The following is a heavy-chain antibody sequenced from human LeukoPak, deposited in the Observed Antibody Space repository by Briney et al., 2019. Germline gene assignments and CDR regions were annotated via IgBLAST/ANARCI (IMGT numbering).Heavy chain of an antibody. Sequence: GGSLRLSCVASGLTVSNHWMSWVRQAPGKGLEWVANIREERGQEYYVDSVKGRFTISKNSAKNSLYLQMNTLRVEDTAMYYCASLDAAKQPLANHWGQGTLVTVSS. CDR3: ASLDAAKQPLANH. J-gene: IGHJ5*02. V-gene: IGHV3-7*03. D-gene: IGHD5-18*01. CDR2: IREERGQE. CDR1: GLTVSNHW.